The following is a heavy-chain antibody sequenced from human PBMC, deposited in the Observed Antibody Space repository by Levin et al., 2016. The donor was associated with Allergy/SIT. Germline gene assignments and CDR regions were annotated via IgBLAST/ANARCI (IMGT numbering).Heavy chain of an antibody. Sequence: GESLKISCTASGFTFTDFYMTWIRQTPGKGPEWVSYINSDSSYIRYGVSVRGRFTISRDNAKNSVYLQMDSLTADDTAVYYCARPGCGGDCEIDSWGQGTLVTVS. CDR1: GFTFTDFY. J-gene: IGHJ4*02. CDR3: ARPGCGGDCEIDS. D-gene: IGHD2-21*02. CDR2: INSDSSYI. V-gene: IGHV3-11*03.